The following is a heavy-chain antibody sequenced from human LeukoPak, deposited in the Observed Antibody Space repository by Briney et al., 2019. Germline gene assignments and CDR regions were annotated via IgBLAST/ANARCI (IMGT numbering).Heavy chain of an antibody. Sequence: ASVKVSCKASGYTFTSYYMHWVRQAPGQGLEWMGIINPSGGSTSYAQKFQGRVTMTEDTSTDTAYMELSSLRSEDTAVYYCATSRLTTNYYDSSGYYYGVDYWGQGTLVTVSS. CDR1: GYTFTSYY. J-gene: IGHJ4*02. D-gene: IGHD3-22*01. CDR3: ATSRLTTNYYDSSGYYYGVDY. CDR2: INPSGGST. V-gene: IGHV1-46*01.